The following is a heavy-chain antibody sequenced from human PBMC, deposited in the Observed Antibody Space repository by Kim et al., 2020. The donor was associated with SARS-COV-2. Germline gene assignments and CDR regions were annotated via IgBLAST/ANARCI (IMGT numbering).Heavy chain of an antibody. CDR1: GFSFRNYA. Sequence: GGSLRLSCATSGFSFRNYAMSWVRQPPGKGLEWVCSINGGGEETKYIDSVRGRFTISRDNFKDTLYLQMYNLRAEDTALYFCAKYSGYWGAGIDYWGQGTLATVSS. V-gene: IGHV3-23*01. J-gene: IGHJ4*02. CDR3: AKYSGYWGAGIDY. CDR2: INGGGEET. D-gene: IGHD5-12*01.